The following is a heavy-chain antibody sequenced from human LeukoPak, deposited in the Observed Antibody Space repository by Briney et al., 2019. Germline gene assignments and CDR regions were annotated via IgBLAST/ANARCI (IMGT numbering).Heavy chain of an antibody. Sequence: ASVKVSCKASGYTFTSYGISWVRQAPGQGLEWMGRIIPILGIANYAQKFQGRVTITADKSTSTAYMELSSLRSEDTAVYYCAKAGYDYYGSGSYYNTDYWGQETLVTVS. CDR2: IIPILGIA. D-gene: IGHD3-10*01. CDR1: GYTFTSYG. CDR3: AKAGYDYYGSGSYYNTDY. J-gene: IGHJ4*02. V-gene: IGHV1-69*04.